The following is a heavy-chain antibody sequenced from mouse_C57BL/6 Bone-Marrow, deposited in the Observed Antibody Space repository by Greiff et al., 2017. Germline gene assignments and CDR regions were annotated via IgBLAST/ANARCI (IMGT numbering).Heavy chain of an antibody. CDR3: ASDYYGSSLAY. J-gene: IGHJ3*01. CDR1: GYTFTSYG. Sequence: QVQLKESGAELARPGASVKLSCKASGYTFTSYGISWVKQRTGQGLEWIGEIYPRSGNTYYNEKFKGKATLTADKSSSTAYMELRSLTSEDSAVYFCASDYYGSSLAYWGQGTLVTVSA. V-gene: IGHV1-81*01. CDR2: IYPRSGNT. D-gene: IGHD1-1*01.